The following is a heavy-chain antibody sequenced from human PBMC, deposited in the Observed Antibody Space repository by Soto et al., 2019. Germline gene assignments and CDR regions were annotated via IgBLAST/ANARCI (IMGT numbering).Heavy chain of an antibody. Sequence: GESLKISCKGSGYSFSSYWIGWVRQMPGKGLGWMGIIYPGDSDTRYSPSFQGQVTISADKSISTAYLQWSSLKASDTAMYYCARPSGSYYSHDAFDIWGQGTMVTVSS. V-gene: IGHV5-51*01. J-gene: IGHJ3*02. CDR3: ARPSGSYYSHDAFDI. D-gene: IGHD1-26*01. CDR2: IYPGDSDT. CDR1: GYSFSSYW.